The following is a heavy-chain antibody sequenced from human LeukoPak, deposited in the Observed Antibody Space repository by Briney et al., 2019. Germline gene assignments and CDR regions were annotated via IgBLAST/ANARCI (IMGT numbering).Heavy chain of an antibody. CDR3: ARGGEVDILTGFQY. CDR1: GYTFTSYG. D-gene: IGHD3-9*01. Sequence: ASVKVSFKASGYTFTSYGISWVRQAPGQGLEWMGWISAQKLQGRVTMTTDTSTSTAYMELRSLRSEDTAVYYCARGGEVDILTGFQYWGQGTLVTVSS. J-gene: IGHJ4*02. V-gene: IGHV1-18*01. CDR2: ISA.